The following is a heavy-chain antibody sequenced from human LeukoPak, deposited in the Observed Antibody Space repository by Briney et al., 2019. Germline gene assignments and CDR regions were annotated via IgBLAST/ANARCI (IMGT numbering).Heavy chain of an antibody. D-gene: IGHD6-13*01. V-gene: IGHV3-33*01. J-gene: IGHJ4*02. Sequence: GGSLRLSCAASGFTFSSYGMHWVRQAPGKGLEWVAVIRFDESHGYYADSVKGRFTISRDNSKNTLFLQMNSLRAEDTALYYCARWDIPTADIDYWGQGTLVTVSS. CDR1: GFTFSSYG. CDR3: ARWDIPTADIDY. CDR2: IRFDESHG.